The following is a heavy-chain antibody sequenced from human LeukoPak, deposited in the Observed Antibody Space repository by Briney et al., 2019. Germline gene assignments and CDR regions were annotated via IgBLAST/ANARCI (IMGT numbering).Heavy chain of an antibody. Sequence: QPGGSLRLSCAASGFTFSSNWMHWVRQAPGKGLEWVSGISWNSGNIGYADSVEGRFTISRDNAKNSLYLQMNSLRPEDMALYYCAKDISSIVGSTRGFDYWGQGTLVTVSS. CDR2: ISWNSGNI. CDR1: GFTFSSNW. D-gene: IGHD1-26*01. CDR3: AKDISSIVGSTRGFDY. V-gene: IGHV3-9*03. J-gene: IGHJ4*02.